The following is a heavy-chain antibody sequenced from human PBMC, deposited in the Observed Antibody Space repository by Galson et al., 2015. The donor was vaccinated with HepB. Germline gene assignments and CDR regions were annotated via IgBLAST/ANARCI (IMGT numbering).Heavy chain of an antibody. CDR1: GFTFSSYS. CDR2: ISSSSSYI. D-gene: IGHD2-2*01. J-gene: IGHJ4*02. CDR3: ASGYCSSTSCYLYYFDY. Sequence: PRLSCAASGFTFSSYSMNWVRQAPGKGLEWVSSISSSSSYIYYADSVKGRFTISRDNAKNSLYLQMNSLRAEDTAVYYCASGYCSSTSCYLYYFDYWGQGTLVTVSS. V-gene: IGHV3-21*01.